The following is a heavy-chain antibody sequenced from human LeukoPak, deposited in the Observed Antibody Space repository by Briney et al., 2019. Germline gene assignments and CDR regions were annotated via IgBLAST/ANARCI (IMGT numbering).Heavy chain of an antibody. D-gene: IGHD3-10*01. CDR1: GGSISSTTYY. CDR2: IYYSGNT. V-gene: IGHV4-39*07. J-gene: IGHJ6*02. Sequence: SETLSLTCIVSGGSISSTTYYWGWIRQPPGKRLEWIGSIYYSGNTYYNPSLKSRVTISVDTSKNQFSLKLSSVTAADTAVYYCARVLISNYYGMDVWGQGTTVTVSS. CDR3: ARVLISNYYGMDV.